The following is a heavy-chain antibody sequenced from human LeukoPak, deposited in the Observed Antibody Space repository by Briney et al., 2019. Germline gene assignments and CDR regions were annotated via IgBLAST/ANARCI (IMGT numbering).Heavy chain of an antibody. Sequence: PSETLSLTCTVSGGSISSSSYYWGWIRQPPGKGLEWIGSIYYTGSAYYNPSLKSRVIISVDTSKNRFSLKLTSVTAADTAVYYCARPETTGTYYYWGQGTLVTVSS. CDR1: GGSISSSSYY. D-gene: IGHD1-26*01. CDR2: IYYTGSA. CDR3: ARPETTGTYYY. V-gene: IGHV4-39*01. J-gene: IGHJ4*02.